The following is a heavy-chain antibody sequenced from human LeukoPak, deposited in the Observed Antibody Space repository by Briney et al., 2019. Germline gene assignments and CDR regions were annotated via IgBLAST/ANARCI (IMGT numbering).Heavy chain of an antibody. D-gene: IGHD1-26*01. V-gene: IGHV3-21*01. CDR3: ARDVGATTQGAFDY. CDR2: ISSSSSYI. Sequence: GGSLRLSCAASGFTFSSYSMNWVRQAPGKGLEWVSSISSSSSYIYYADSVKGRFTISRDNAKNSLYLQMNSLRAEDTAVYYCARDVGATTQGAFDYWGQGTLVTVSS. J-gene: IGHJ4*02. CDR1: GFTFSSYS.